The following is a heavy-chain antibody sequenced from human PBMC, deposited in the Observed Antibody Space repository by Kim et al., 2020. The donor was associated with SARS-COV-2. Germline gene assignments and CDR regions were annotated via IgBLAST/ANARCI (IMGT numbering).Heavy chain of an antibody. D-gene: IGHD5-18*01. CDR1: GGSFSGYY. CDR2: INHSGST. CDR3: ARGREDTAMVRWFDP. Sequence: SETLSLTCAVYGGSFSGYYWSWIRQPPGKGLEWIGEINHSGSTNYNPSLKSRVTISVDTSKNQFSLKLSSVTAADTAVYYCARGREDTAMVRWFDPWGQGTLVTVSS. V-gene: IGHV4-34*01. J-gene: IGHJ5*02.